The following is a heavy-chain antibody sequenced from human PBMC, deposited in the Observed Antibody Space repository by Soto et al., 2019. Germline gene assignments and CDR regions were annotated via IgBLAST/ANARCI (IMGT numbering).Heavy chain of an antibody. CDR1: GGSISSGDYY. CDR3: ARASITMIGGFDY. V-gene: IGHV4-30-4*02. J-gene: IGHJ4*02. CDR2: IYYSGST. Sequence: PSETLSLTCTVSGGSISSGDYYWSWIRQPPGKGLEWIGYIYYSGSTYYNPSLKSRVTISVDTSKNQFSLKLSSVTAADTAVYYRARASITMIGGFDYWGQGTLVTASS. D-gene: IGHD3-22*01.